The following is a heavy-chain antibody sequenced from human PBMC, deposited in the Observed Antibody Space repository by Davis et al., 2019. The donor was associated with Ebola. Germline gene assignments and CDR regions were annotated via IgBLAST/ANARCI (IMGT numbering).Heavy chain of an antibody. J-gene: IGHJ5*02. Sequence: HTGGSLRLSCAASGFTFSSYAISWVRQAPGKGLVWVSRINSDGSSTRSADSVKGRFTISRDNAKNTLYLQMNSLRAEDTAVYYCARGVLYYYDSSGYYNWFDPWGQGTLVTVSS. CDR1: GFTFSSYA. CDR2: INSDGSST. D-gene: IGHD3-22*01. CDR3: ARGVLYYYDSSGYYNWFDP. V-gene: IGHV3-74*01.